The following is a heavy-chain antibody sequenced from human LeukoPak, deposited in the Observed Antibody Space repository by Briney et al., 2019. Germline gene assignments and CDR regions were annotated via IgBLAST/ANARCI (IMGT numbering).Heavy chain of an antibody. CDR3: ARELNGYGYYFFDY. J-gene: IGHJ4*02. D-gene: IGHD3-16*01. V-gene: IGHV3-21*01. Sequence: GGSLRLSCAASGFTFSSYSMNWVRQAPGKGLEWVSSISSSSSYIYYADSVKGRFTISRDNAKNSLYLQMNGLGAEDTAVYYCARELNGYGYYFFDYWGPGTLVTVSS. CDR1: GFTFSSYS. CDR2: ISSSSSYI.